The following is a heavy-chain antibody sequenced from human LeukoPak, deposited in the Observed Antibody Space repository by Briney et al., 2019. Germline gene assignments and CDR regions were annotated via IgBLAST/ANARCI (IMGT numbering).Heavy chain of an antibody. J-gene: IGHJ4*02. CDR2: IYYSGST. Sequence: SETLSLTCTVSGGSVSSGSYYWSWIRQPPGKGLEWIGYIYYSGSTNYNPSLKSRVTISVDTSKNQFSLKLSSVTAADTAVYYCARDRYDYVWGSEGLFDYWGQGTLVTASS. D-gene: IGHD3-16*01. CDR1: GGSVSSGSYY. V-gene: IGHV4-61*01. CDR3: ARDRYDYVWGSEGLFDY.